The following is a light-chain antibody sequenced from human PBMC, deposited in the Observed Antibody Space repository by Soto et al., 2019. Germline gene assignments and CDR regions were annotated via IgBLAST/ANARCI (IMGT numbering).Light chain of an antibody. CDR2: EVN. J-gene: IGLJ3*02. Sequence: QSVLTQPRSVSGSPGQSVTISCTATGSDVAASSHVSWYQLHPGKAPKLMIYEVNNRPSGVPDRFSGSKSGSTASLTISGLQAEDEAEYYCCLSPGRRTWLFVGGTKLTVL. V-gene: IGLV2-11*01. CDR3: CLSPGRRTWL. CDR1: GSDVAASSH.